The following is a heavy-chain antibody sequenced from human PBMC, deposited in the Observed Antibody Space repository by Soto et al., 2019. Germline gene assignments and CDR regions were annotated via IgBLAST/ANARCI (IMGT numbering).Heavy chain of an antibody. D-gene: IGHD2-2*01. V-gene: IGHV1-2*02. CDR3: ARDVSGPGATYVMDV. J-gene: IGHJ6*02. Sequence: ASVKVSCKASGYTFTGYYMHWVRQAPGQGLEWMGWINPNSGGTNYAQKFQGRVTMTRDTSISTVYMELTSLTSDDTAVYYCARDVSGPGATYVMDVWGQGTTVTVSS. CDR2: INPNSGGT. CDR1: GYTFTGYY.